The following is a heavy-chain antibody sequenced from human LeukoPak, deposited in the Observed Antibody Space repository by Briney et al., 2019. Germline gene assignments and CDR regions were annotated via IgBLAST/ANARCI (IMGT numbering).Heavy chain of an antibody. CDR2: IYSGGST. Sequence: GGSLRLSCSASGFTVSSSNMNWVRQAPGKGLEWISVIYSGGSTHYADSVKGRFTISRDNAKNSLYLQMNSLRAEDTAVYYCARETAMGYWGQGTLVTVSS. CDR1: GFTVSSSN. V-gene: IGHV3-53*01. J-gene: IGHJ4*02. D-gene: IGHD2-2*01. CDR3: ARETAMGY.